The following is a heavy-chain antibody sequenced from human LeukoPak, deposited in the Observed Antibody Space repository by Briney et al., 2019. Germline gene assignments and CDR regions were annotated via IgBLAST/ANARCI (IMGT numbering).Heavy chain of an antibody. D-gene: IGHD3-10*01. CDR2: IIPILGIA. CDR3: ARASRESMVRGVISAFDI. Sequence: SVKVSCKAPGGTFSSYAISWVRQAPGQGLEWMGRIIPILGIANYAQKFQGRVTITADKSTSTAYMELSSLRSEDTAVYYCARASRESMVRGVISAFDIWGQGTMVTVSS. J-gene: IGHJ3*02. CDR1: GGTFSSYA. V-gene: IGHV1-69*04.